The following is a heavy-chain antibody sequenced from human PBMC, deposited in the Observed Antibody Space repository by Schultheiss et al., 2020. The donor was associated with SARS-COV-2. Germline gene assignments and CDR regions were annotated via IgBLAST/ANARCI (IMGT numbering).Heavy chain of an antibody. V-gene: IGHV4-39*07. J-gene: IGHJ4*02. Sequence: SQTLSLTCTVSGGSISSGGYYWSWIRQPAGKGLEWIGTICYSGSTYYNPSLKSRVTISVDTSKNQFSLKLSSVTAADTAVYYCARERPYGGYDYWGQGTLVTVSS. CDR2: ICYSGST. CDR1: GGSISSGGYY. D-gene: IGHD4-17*01. CDR3: ARERPYGGYDY.